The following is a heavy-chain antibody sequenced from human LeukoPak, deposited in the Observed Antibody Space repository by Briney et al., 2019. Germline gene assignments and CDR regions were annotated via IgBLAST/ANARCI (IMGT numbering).Heavy chain of an antibody. CDR3: ARGAGGYQFDY. CDR1: GFTVSSNY. J-gene: IGHJ4*02. Sequence: PGGSLRLSCSASGFTVSSNYMSWVRQAPGKGLEWVSVIYSGGSTYYADSVKGRFTISRDNSKNTLYLQMNSLRAEDTAVYYCARGAGGYQFDYWGQGTLVTVSS. CDR2: IYSGGST. D-gene: IGHD3-22*01. V-gene: IGHV3-53*01.